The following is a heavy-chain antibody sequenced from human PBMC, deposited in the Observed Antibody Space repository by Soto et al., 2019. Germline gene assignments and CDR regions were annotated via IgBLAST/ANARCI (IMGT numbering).Heavy chain of an antibody. CDR3: ARDYVAYCSGGSCYLFY. J-gene: IGHJ4*02. CDR2: INSDGSSI. V-gene: IGHV3-74*01. D-gene: IGHD2-15*01. Sequence: PGGSLRLSCAASGFTFSSYWMHWVRQAPGKGLVWVSRINSDGSSISYADSVKGRFTISRDNAKNTLYLQMNSLRAEDTAVYYCARDYVAYCSGGSCYLFYWGQGTLVTVSS. CDR1: GFTFSSYW.